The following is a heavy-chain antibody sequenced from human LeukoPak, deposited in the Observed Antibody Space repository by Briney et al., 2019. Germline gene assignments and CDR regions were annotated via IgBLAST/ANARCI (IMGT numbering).Heavy chain of an antibody. J-gene: IGHJ4*02. V-gene: IGHV4-59*01. CDR2: MYHTGST. CDR1: GGSISSDF. Sequence: SETLSLTCTVSGGSISSDFWGWIRQCPGKGLEWIGYMYHTGSTNYNMSLRSRVTMSADTSKNQVSLTLTSATAADTAIYFCVRIRSLVTTHWGPGTLVTVSS. D-gene: IGHD2-21*02. CDR3: VRIRSLVTTH.